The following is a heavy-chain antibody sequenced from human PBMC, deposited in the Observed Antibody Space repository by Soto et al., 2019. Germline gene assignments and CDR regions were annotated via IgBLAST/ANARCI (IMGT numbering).Heavy chain of an antibody. Sequence: QVQLQESGPGLVKPSQTLSLTCTVSGGSISSGDYYWSWIRQPPGKGLEWIGYIYYSGSTYYNPSLKSRVTISVDTSKNQFSLKLSSVTAADTAVYYCARERVGYCSSTSCYSNGMDVWGQGTTVTVSS. D-gene: IGHD2-2*01. CDR1: GGSISSGDYY. J-gene: IGHJ6*02. V-gene: IGHV4-30-4*01. CDR2: IYYSGST. CDR3: ARERVGYCSSTSCYSNGMDV.